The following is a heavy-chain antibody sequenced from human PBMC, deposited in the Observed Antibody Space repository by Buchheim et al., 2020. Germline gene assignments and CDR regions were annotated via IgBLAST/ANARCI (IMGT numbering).Heavy chain of an antibody. D-gene: IGHD3-10*01. V-gene: IGHV3-30*04. CDR3: AREPKVPAFDY. Sequence: QVQLVESGGGVVQPGRSLRLFCAASGFTFSSYAMHWVRQAPGKGLEWVAVISYDGSNKYYADSVKGRFTISRDNSKKTLYLQMNSLRAEDTAVHYCAREPKVPAFDYWGQGTL. CDR2: ISYDGSNK. CDR1: GFTFSSYA. J-gene: IGHJ4*02.